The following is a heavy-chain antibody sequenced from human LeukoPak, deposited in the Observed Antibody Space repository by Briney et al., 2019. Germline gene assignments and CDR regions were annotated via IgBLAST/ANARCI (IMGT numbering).Heavy chain of an antibody. V-gene: IGHV1-3*01. CDR1: GYTFTSYA. J-gene: IGHJ4*02. Sequence: GASVKVSCKASGYTFTSYAMHWVRQAPGQGLEGMGWINAGNGNTKYSQKFQGRVTITRDTSASTAYMELSSLRSEDTAVYYCARDYYYDSTAAPSDYWGQGTLVTFSS. D-gene: IGHD3-22*01. CDR2: INAGNGNT. CDR3: ARDYYYDSTAAPSDY.